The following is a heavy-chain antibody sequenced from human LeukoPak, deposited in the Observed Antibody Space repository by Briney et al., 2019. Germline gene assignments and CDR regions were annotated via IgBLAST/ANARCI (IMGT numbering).Heavy chain of an antibody. CDR3: ARAGFCSTTTCYNPFDY. CDR2: ITDTGFAM. Sequence: GGSLRLSCAASGFTFSNYPMTWVRQAPGKGLEWVSGITDTGFAMFYADSVRGRFTISRDNSRNTLYLQMDSLRAEDPAVYYCARAGFCSTTTCYNPFDYWGQGTRVTVSS. D-gene: IGHD2-2*01. J-gene: IGHJ4*02. CDR1: GFTFSNYP. V-gene: IGHV3-23*01.